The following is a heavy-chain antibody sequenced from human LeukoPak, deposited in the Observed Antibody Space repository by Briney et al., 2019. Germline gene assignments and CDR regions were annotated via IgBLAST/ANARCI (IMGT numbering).Heavy chain of an antibody. CDR1: GVSISSYY. D-gene: IGHD4-17*01. V-gene: IGHV4-59*01. Sequence: SETLSLTCTVSGVSISSYYWSWIRQPPGKGLEWIGYIYYSGSTNYNPSLKSRVTISVDTSKNQFSLKLSSVTAADTAVYYCARDEHGDFQGFDYWGQGTRVTVSS. CDR3: ARDEHGDFQGFDY. J-gene: IGHJ4*02. CDR2: IYYSGST.